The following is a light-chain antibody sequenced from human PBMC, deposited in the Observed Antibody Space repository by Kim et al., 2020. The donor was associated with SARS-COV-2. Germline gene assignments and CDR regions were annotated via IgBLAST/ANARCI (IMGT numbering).Light chain of an antibody. CDR1: SLRSYY. CDR3: NSRDSNDNVV. V-gene: IGLV3-19*01. J-gene: IGLJ2*01. CDR2: GKN. Sequence: VALGQTGRITCQGDSLRSYYATWYKQKPGQAPIVVIYGKNNRPSGIPDRFSGSSSGNTASLTITGTQAGDEADYYCNSRDSNDNVVFGGGTQLTVL.